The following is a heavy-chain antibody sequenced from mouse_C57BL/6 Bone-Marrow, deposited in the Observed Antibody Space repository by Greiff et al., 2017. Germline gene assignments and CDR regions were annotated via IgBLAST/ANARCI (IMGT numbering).Heavy chain of an antibody. CDR3: ARRGVYRWYFDV. J-gene: IGHJ1*03. V-gene: IGHV3-6*01. CDR2: ISYDGSN. CDR1: GYSITSGYY. Sequence: EESGPGLVKPSQSLSLTCSVTGYSITSGYYWNWIRQFPGNKLEWMGYISYDGSNNYNPSLKNRISITRDTSKNQFFLKLNSVTTEDTATYYCARRGVYRWYFDVWGTGTTVTVSS.